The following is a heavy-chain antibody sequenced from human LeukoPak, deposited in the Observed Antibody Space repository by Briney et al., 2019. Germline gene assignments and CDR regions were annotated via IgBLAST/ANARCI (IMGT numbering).Heavy chain of an antibody. V-gene: IGHV3-74*01. CDR2: ISTDGSIT. D-gene: IGHD3-22*01. CDR3: AGIRWGSGYAQLDY. Sequence: GGSLRLSCAASGFTFTAYWMHWVRQAPGKGLVWVSRISTDGSITNYAASVQGRFTTSRDNSKHTVFLQMNSQRAEDTGVYYCAGIRWGSGYAQLDYWGQGTLVTVSS. CDR1: GFTFTAYW. J-gene: IGHJ4*02.